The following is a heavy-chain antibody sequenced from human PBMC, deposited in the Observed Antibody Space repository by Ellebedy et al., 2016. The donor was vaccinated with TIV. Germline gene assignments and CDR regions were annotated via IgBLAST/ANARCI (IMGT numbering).Heavy chain of an antibody. CDR1: GGSISSSGYY. J-gene: IGHJ3*02. V-gene: IGHV4-39*01. Sequence: MPSETLSLTCTVSGGSISSSGYYWGWIRQPPGKGLDWIGNIFFSGTTYYKPSLKSRVTISVDTSKNQFSLKLSSVAAADTAMYYCARQLGAFDIWGQGTMVTVSS. CDR2: IFFSGTT. D-gene: IGHD3-3*02. CDR3: ARQLGAFDI.